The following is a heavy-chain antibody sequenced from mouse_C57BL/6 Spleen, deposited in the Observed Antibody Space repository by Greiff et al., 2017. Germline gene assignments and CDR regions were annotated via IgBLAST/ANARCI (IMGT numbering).Heavy chain of an antibody. CDR2: IYPGSGST. D-gene: IGHD2-4*01. CDR1: GYTFTSYW. CDR3: ARSEIYYDYDEFAY. V-gene: IGHV1-55*01. J-gene: IGHJ3*01. Sequence: QVQLQQPGAELVKPGASVTMSCKASGYTFTSYWITWVKQRPGQGLEWIGDIYPGSGSTNYNEKFKSKATLTVDTSSSTAYMQLSSLTSEDSAVYYCARSEIYYDYDEFAYWGQGTLVTVSA.